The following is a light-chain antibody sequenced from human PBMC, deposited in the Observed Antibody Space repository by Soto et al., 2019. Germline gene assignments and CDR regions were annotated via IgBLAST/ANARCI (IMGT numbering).Light chain of an antibody. CDR2: QDN. Sequence: SYELTQPPPVSVSPGQTASLTCSGDRLGSKYASWYQQKAGQSPVLVIYQDNKRPSGIPERISGSNSGNTATLTISGTQALDEADYYCQAWDSSSVIFGGGTKLTVL. J-gene: IGLJ2*01. CDR3: QAWDSSSVI. CDR1: RLGSKY. V-gene: IGLV3-1*01.